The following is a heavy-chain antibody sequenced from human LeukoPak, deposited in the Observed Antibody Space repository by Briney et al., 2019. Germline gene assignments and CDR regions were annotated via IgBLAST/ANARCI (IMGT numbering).Heavy chain of an antibody. CDR1: GFTFSNYA. CDR2: ISYDGSVE. Sequence: GGSLRLSCAASGFTFSNYAMHWVRQAPGKGLEWVALISYDGSVEKNAASVKGRLTISRDNSKNTLYLQMNSLRTEDTAVYYCARALGSSWDSSLDSWGQGTLVPVSS. CDR3: ARALGSSWDSSLDS. J-gene: IGHJ4*02. D-gene: IGHD6-13*01. V-gene: IGHV3-30*04.